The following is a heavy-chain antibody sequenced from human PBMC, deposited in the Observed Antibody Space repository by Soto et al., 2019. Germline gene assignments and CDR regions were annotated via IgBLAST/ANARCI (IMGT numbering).Heavy chain of an antibody. J-gene: IGHJ6*02. Sequence: SLRLAHALAASSFYHYEQHWLGQAPGKGREWVSGISWNSGSIGYADSVKGRLTIYRDNAKNSLYLQMNSLRAEDTALYYCAKALYYYGSGSPYGMDVWGQGT. V-gene: IGHV3-9*01. CDR2: ISWNSGSI. CDR1: ASSFYHYE. CDR3: AKALYYYGSGSPYGMDV. D-gene: IGHD3-10*01.